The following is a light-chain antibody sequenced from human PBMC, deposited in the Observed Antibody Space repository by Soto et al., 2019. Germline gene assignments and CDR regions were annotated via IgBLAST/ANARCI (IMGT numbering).Light chain of an antibody. CDR1: XXXVGGYKF. V-gene: IGLV2-8*01. J-gene: IGLJ1*01. Sequence: QSVLTQPPSASGSPGQSVTXSCXXXXXXVGGYKFVSWYQQHPGKAPKLLIYEVTQRPSGVPDRFSGSKSGNTASLTVSGLQAEDDADYYCSSYAGSNMGVFGTGTKLTVL. CDR2: EVT. CDR3: SSYAGSNMGV.